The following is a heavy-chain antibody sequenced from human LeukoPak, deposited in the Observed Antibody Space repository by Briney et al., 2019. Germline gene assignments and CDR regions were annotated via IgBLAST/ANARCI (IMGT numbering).Heavy chain of an antibody. Sequence: ASVKVSCKASGGTFSSYAISWVRQAPGQGLEWMGGIIPIFGTANYAQKFQGRVTITTDESTSTAYMELSSLRSEDTAVYYYARAGGDGYNTNWFDPWGQGTLVTVSS. CDR3: ARAGGDGYNTNWFDP. V-gene: IGHV1-69*05. CDR1: GGTFSSYA. CDR2: IIPIFGTA. D-gene: IGHD5-24*01. J-gene: IGHJ5*02.